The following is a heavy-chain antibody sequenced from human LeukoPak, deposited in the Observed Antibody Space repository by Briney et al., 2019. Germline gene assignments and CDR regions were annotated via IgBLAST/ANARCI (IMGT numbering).Heavy chain of an antibody. CDR2: IWYDGTNT. CDR3: ARLYSSSSGKAFDI. V-gene: IGHV3-33*01. J-gene: IGHJ3*02. D-gene: IGHD6-6*01. CDR1: GFTFSSYG. Sequence: GGSLRLACAASGFTFSSYGMHWVRQAPGKGLEWVAVIWYDGTNTYYADSVQGRFTISRDNSKNTLYLQMNSLSAEDTAVYYCARLYSSSSGKAFDIWGQGTMVTVSS.